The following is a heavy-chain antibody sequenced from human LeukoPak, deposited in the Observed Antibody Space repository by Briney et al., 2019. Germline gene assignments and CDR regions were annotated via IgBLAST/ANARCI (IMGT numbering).Heavy chain of an antibody. CDR2: LRCSSSTI. V-gene: IGHV3-48*04. CDR3: AREGGSGSYYTPSFDY. CDR1: WFTFRNYW. J-gene: IGHJ4*02. D-gene: IGHD3-10*01. Sequence: GALKLFFSGSWFTFRNYWVDLGRQGSGKGLGGGSYLRCSSSTIYYADSVKGRFTISRDNAKNSLYLQMNSLRAEDTAVYYCAREGGSGSYYTPSFDYWGQGTLVTVSS.